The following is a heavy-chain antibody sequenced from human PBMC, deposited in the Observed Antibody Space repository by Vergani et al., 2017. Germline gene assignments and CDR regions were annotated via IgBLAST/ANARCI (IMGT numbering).Heavy chain of an antibody. Sequence: QVQLQESGPGLVKPSETLSLTCTVSGYSISSGYYWGWIRQPPGKGLEWIGSIYHSGSTYYNPSLKSRVTISVDTSKNQFSLKLSSVTAADTAVYYCASLEYYYVSSNWGQGTLVTVSS. V-gene: IGHV4-38-2*02. D-gene: IGHD3-22*01. J-gene: IGHJ4*02. CDR3: ASLEYYYVSSN. CDR2: IYHSGST. CDR1: GYSISSGYY.